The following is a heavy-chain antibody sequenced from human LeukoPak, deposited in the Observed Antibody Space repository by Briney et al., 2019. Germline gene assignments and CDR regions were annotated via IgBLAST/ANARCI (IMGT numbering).Heavy chain of an antibody. V-gene: IGHV4-34*01. Sequence: SETLSLTCAVYGGSFSGYYWSWIRQPPGKGLEWIGEINHSGSTNYNPSLKSRVTISVDTSKNQFSLKLSSVTAADTAVYYCARGRGHYGSGSYYNGRWFDPWGQGTLVTVSS. D-gene: IGHD3-10*01. CDR1: GGSFSGYY. CDR2: INHSGST. J-gene: IGHJ5*02. CDR3: ARGRGHYGSGSYYNGRWFDP.